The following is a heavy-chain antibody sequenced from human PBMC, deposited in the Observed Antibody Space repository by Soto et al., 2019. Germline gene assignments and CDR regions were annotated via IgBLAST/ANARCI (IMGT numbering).Heavy chain of an antibody. Sequence: GSLRLSCAASGXTLSSYSMHWVRQAPGGGLEVVAFISNDGSNKYHADSVRGRFTICRDKSKKMVYLQMNSLRVEDTAVYYCARDLEMACSGGSCYDYYYFYGMDVWGQGTTVTVSS. V-gene: IGHV3-30*04. CDR1: GXTLSSYS. D-gene: IGHD2-15*01. CDR3: ARDLEMACSGGSCYDYYYFYGMDV. J-gene: IGHJ6*02. CDR2: ISNDGSNK.